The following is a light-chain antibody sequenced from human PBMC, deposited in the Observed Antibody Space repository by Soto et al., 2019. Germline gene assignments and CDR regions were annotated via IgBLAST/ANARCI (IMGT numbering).Light chain of an antibody. J-gene: IGLJ1*01. CDR1: SSDIGTYNY. CDR2: EVS. Sequence: QSALTQPASVSGSPGQSITISCTGTSSDIGTYNYVSWYQQHPGKAPKLMLYEVSNRPSGVSNRFFGSKSGNTASLTISGLQAEAEADYFCNSYTSSSTLYVFGPGTKLTVL. CDR3: NSYTSSSTLYV. V-gene: IGLV2-14*01.